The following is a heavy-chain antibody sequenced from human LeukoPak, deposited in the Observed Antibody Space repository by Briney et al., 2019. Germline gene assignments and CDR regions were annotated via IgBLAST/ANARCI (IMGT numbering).Heavy chain of an antibody. V-gene: IGHV1-18*01. J-gene: IGHJ4*02. D-gene: IGHD3-22*01. CDR1: GGTFSSYA. CDR3: ARVREDYYDSSGYPLYYFDY. CDR2: ISAYNGNT. Sequence: ASVKVSCKASGGTFSSYAISWVRQAPGQGLEWMGWISAYNGNTNYAQKLQGRVTMTTDTSTSTAYMELRSLRSDDTAVYYCARVREDYYDSSGYPLYYFDYWGQGTLVTVSS.